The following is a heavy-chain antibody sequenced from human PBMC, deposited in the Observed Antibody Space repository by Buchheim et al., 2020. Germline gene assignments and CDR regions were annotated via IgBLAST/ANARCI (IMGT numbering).Heavy chain of an antibody. Sequence: QVQLQESGPGLVKPSQTLSLTCTVSGGSISSGDYYWSWIRQPPGKGLEWIGYIYYSGSTYYNPSLKSRVSISVDTSKNPFSLKLSSVTAADTAVYYCARGFPSFNYYDSSGYYFDYWGQGTL. D-gene: IGHD3-22*01. J-gene: IGHJ4*02. CDR2: IYYSGST. CDR1: GGSISSGDYY. CDR3: ARGFPSFNYYDSSGYYFDY. V-gene: IGHV4-30-4*01.